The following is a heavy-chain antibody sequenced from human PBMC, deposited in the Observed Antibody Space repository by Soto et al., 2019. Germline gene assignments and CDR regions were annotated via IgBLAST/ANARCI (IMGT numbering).Heavy chain of an antibody. V-gene: IGHV4-61*01. CDR3: ARGTVGSLGRLDWFDP. J-gene: IGHJ5*02. CDR2: TSYSGTT. D-gene: IGHD2-15*01. Sequence: QVQLQESGPGLVKPSETLSLTCIVSGGTVSSGNYYWSWIRQPPGTGLEWIGSTSYSGTTNYNPCLKRRVTRSVDTSKKQFSLSLISVSAADTAVYYCARGTVGSLGRLDWFDPWGQGRLVTVSS. CDR1: GGTVSSGNYY.